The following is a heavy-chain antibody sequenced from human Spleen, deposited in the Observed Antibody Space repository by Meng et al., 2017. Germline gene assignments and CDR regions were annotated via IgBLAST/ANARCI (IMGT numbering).Heavy chain of an antibody. D-gene: IGHD6-19*01. Sequence: VQLREAGPGRVKPSGTLSLTCAVSGGSISTTKWWNWVRQTPGKGLEWVGEIYHSGSTNYNPSLKSRVTMSVDKSKNQFSLKLTSVTAADTAVYYCASYNSGWPQFDSWGQGILVTVSS. V-gene: IGHV4-4*02. CDR1: GGSISTTKW. CDR2: IYHSGST. J-gene: IGHJ4*02. CDR3: ASYNSGWPQFDS.